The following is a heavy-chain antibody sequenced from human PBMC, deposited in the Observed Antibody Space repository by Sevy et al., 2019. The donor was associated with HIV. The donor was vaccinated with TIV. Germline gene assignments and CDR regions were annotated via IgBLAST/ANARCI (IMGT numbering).Heavy chain of an antibody. Sequence: VGSLRLSCAASGFTFSSYAMSWVRQAPGKGLEWVSAISGSGGSTYYADSVKGRFTISRDNSKNTLYLQMNSLRAEDKAVYYCAKARCSGGSCYGPSFDYWGQGTLVTVSS. CDR2: ISGSGGST. D-gene: IGHD2-15*01. J-gene: IGHJ4*02. V-gene: IGHV3-23*01. CDR1: GFTFSSYA. CDR3: AKARCSGGSCYGPSFDY.